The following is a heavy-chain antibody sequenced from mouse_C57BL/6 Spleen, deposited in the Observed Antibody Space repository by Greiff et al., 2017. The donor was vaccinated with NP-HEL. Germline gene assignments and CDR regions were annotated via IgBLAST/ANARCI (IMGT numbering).Heavy chain of an antibody. J-gene: IGHJ2*01. CDR3: ARENYYFDY. Sequence: DVQLQESGPGLVKPSQSLSLTCSVTGYSITSGYYWNWIRQFPGNKLEWMGYISYDGSNNYNPSLKNRISITRDTSKNQFFLKLNSVTTEDTATYYCARENYYFDYWGQGTTLTVSS. V-gene: IGHV3-6*01. CDR2: ISYDGSN. CDR1: GYSITSGYY.